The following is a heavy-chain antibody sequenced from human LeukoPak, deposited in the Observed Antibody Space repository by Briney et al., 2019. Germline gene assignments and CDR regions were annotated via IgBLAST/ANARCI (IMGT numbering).Heavy chain of an antibody. CDR1: GGSISSYY. J-gene: IGHJ6*03. D-gene: IGHD3-10*01. Sequence: SETLSLTCTVSGGSISSYYWSWIRQPPGKGLEWIGYIYYSGSTNYNPSLKSRVTISVDTSKNQFSLKLSSVTAADTAVHYCARAAGLYYYYYMDVWGKGTTVTVSS. CDR2: IYYSGST. V-gene: IGHV4-59*01. CDR3: ARAAGLYYYYYMDV.